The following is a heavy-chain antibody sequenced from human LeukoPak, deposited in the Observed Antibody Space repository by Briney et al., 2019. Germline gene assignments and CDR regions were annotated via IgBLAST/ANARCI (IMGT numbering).Heavy chain of an antibody. J-gene: IGHJ4*02. CDR3: ARVSKAGGSGWTYYFDY. CDR1: GYTFTTYG. CDR2: VNPYNGNT. D-gene: IGHD6-19*01. Sequence: ASVKVSCEASGYTFTTYGVTWVRQAPGQGLECMGWVNPYNGNTDSAQNFQGRVTMTTDTSTSTAYMELRSLRSDDPAVYYCARVSKAGGSGWTYYFDYWGQGTLVTVSS. V-gene: IGHV1-18*01.